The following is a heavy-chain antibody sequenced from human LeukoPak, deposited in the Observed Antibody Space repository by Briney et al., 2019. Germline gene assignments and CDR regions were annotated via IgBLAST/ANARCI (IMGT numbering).Heavy chain of an antibody. CDR1: GFTFSSYE. Sequence: SGGSLRLSCAASGFTFSSYEMNWVRQAPGKGLEWVSGINWNGGSTGYADSVKGRFTISRDNAKNSLYLQMNSLRAEDTALYYCARDGFGAAAGLLYYYMDVWGKGTTVTVSS. V-gene: IGHV3-20*04. J-gene: IGHJ6*03. CDR3: ARDGFGAAAGLLYYYMDV. D-gene: IGHD6-13*01. CDR2: INWNGGST.